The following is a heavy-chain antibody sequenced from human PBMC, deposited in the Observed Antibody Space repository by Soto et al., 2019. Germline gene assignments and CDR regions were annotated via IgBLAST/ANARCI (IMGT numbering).Heavy chain of an antibody. CDR2: IYYSGNT. J-gene: IGHJ4*02. D-gene: IGHD6-6*01. V-gene: IGHV4-39*01. Sequence: SETLSLTCTVSGGSISSSSYYWGWIRQPPGRGPEWIGSIYYSGNTYYKPSLKSRVSISIDTSRNQFSLKLTSVTAADTGVYYCASSSPFHYWGPGILVTVS. CDR1: GGSISSSSYY. CDR3: ASSSPFHY.